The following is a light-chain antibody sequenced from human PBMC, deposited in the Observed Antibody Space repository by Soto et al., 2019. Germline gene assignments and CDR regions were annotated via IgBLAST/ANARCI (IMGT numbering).Light chain of an antibody. CDR3: CSYAGSYYV. CDR1: SSDVGGYNY. CDR2: DVS. V-gene: IGLV2-11*01. Sequence: QSALTQPRSVSGSPGQSVTISCTGISSDVGGYNYVSWYQQHPGKAPKLMIYDVSKRPSGVPDRFSGSKSGNTASLTISGLQAEDEADYYCCSYAGSYYVFGTRTKVTVL. J-gene: IGLJ1*01.